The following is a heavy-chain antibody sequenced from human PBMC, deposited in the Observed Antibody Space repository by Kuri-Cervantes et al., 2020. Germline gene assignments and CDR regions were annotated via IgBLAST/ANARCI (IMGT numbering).Heavy chain of an antibody. D-gene: IGHD3-3*01. Sequence: GGSLRLSRAASGFTFSSYAMHWVRQAPGKGLEWVAVISYDGSNKYYADSVKGRFTISRDNSKNTLYLQMNSLRAEDTAVYYCARDVTIFGVVRLTYYYGMDVWGQGTTVTVSS. CDR3: ARDVTIFGVVRLTYYYGMDV. CDR1: GFTFSSYA. CDR2: ISYDGSNK. J-gene: IGHJ6*02. V-gene: IGHV3-30-3*01.